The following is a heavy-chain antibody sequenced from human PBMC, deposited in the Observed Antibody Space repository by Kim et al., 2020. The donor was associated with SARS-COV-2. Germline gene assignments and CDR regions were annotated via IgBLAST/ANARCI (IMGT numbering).Heavy chain of an antibody. CDR3: AKPTGYSSSWYLFGAFDI. V-gene: IGHV3-23*01. Sequence: GGSLRLSCAASGFTFSSYAMSWVRQAPGKGLEWVSAISGSGGSTYYADSVKGRFTISRDNSKNTLYLQMNSLRAEDTAVYYCAKPTGYSSSWYLFGAFDIWGQGTMVTVSS. CDR1: GFTFSSYA. D-gene: IGHD6-13*01. CDR2: ISGSGGST. J-gene: IGHJ3*02.